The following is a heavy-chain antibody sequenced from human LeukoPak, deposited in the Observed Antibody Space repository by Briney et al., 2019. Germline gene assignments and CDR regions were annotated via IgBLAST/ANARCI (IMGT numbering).Heavy chain of an antibody. V-gene: IGHV3-15*01. CDR2: IKSKTDGGTT. D-gene: IGHD3-16*01. CDR1: GFTFSNAW. Sequence: PGGSLRLSCAASGFTFSNAWMSWVRQAPGKGLEWVGRIKSKTDGGTTDYAAPVKGRFTISRDDSKNTLYLQMNSLKTEDTAVYYCTTEVREGGANDYWGQGTLVTVSS. CDR3: TTEVREGGANDY. J-gene: IGHJ4*02.